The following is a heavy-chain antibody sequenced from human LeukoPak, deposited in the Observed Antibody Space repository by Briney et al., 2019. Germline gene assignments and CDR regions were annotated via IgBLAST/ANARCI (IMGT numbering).Heavy chain of an antibody. D-gene: IGHD4-17*01. CDR1: GYTFTSYG. Sequence: GASVKVSCKASGYTFTSYGISWVRQAPGHGLEWMGWISAYNDNTNYAQKFQGRVTMTTDTSTSTAYMELRSLRSDDTAVYYCARDYGDYDRFDCWGQGTLVTVSS. CDR2: ISAYNDNT. J-gene: IGHJ4*02. V-gene: IGHV1-18*01. CDR3: ARDYGDYDRFDC.